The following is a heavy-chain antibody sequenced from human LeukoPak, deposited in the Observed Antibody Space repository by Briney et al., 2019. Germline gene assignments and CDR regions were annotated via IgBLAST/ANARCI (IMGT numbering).Heavy chain of an antibody. CDR1: GYSIGSGHY. Sequence: SETLSLTCTVSGYSIGSGHYWAWIRQSPVKGLEWIGDISNSGSTSYNPSLKSRVTISIDTSKNQFSLKLSSVTAADTAVYYCGRDALVGYFSYYYMDVWGKGTTVTVSS. V-gene: IGHV4-38-2*02. D-gene: IGHD2-15*01. CDR3: GRDALVGYFSYYYMDV. J-gene: IGHJ6*03. CDR2: ISNSGST.